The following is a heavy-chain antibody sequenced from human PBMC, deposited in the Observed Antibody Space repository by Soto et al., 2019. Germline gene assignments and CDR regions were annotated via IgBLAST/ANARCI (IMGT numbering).Heavy chain of an antibody. J-gene: IGHJ6*02. D-gene: IGHD5-18*01. CDR3: ARVKYSPPYYYFHGMAG. V-gene: IGHV1-18*01. Sequence: QVQLVQSGAEVKKPGASVKVSCKPSGYTFTSYGISWVRQAPGQGLEWMGWISAYNGNTNYAQKLQGRVTMTTDTSTSTAYMQMRGMRPDYPAVYYCARVKYSPPYYYFHGMAGWGQGTTVTFSS. CDR2: ISAYNGNT. CDR1: GYTFTSYG.